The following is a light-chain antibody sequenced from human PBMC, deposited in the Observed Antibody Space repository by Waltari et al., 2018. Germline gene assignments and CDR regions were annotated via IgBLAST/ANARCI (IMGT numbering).Light chain of an antibody. CDR3: QVWDSLTDHPV. CDR1: NLGIKR. Sequence: SYVLTQPPSVSVDPGKTANITCGGNNLGIKRGHWYQQQAGQAPVLVGHYDSDRPSGIPERFPGSNSGNTATLTVSRVEAGDEADYYCQVWDSLTDHPVFGGGTKVTVL. CDR2: YDS. V-gene: IGLV3-21*04. J-gene: IGLJ3*02.